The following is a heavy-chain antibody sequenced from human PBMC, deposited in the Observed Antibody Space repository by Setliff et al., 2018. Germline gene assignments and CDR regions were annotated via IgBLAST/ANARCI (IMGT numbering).Heavy chain of an antibody. D-gene: IGHD3-22*01. V-gene: IGHV1-2*06. CDR1: GYAFPFYY. CDR3: VRGQGPRTVVAIPFDH. Sequence: ASVKVSCKTSGYAFPFYYLHWVRQAPGQGLEWMGRINPNSGGTNYAQKFQGRVTMTTDTSTSTAYMELTRLTTDDTALYYCVRGQGPRTVVAIPFDHWGQGTLVTVSS. CDR2: INPNSGGT. J-gene: IGHJ4*02.